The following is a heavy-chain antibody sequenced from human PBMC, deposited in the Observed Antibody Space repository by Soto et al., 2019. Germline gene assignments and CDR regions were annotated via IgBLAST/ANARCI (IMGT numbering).Heavy chain of an antibody. CDR1: GGTFSSYA. V-gene: IGHV1-69*06. D-gene: IGHD1-20*01. CDR3: ASPPTPGITGPPDV. Sequence: GASVKVSCKASGGTFSSYAISWVRQAPGQGLEWMGGIIPIFGTANYAQKFQGRVTITADKSTSTAYMELSSLRSEDTAVYYCASPPTPGITGPPDVWGQGTTVTVSS. CDR2: IIPIFGTA. J-gene: IGHJ6*02.